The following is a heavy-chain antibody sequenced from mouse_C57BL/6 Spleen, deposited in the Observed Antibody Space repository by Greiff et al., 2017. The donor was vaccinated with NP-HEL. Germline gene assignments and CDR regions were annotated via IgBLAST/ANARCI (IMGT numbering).Heavy chain of an antibody. CDR3: ARVDINYAMDY. CDR2: IDPEDGET. V-gene: IGHV14-2*01. Sequence: VQLQQSGAELVKPGASVKLSCTASGFNIKDYYMHWVKQRTEQGLEWIGRIDPEDGETKYAPKFPGKATITADTSSNTAYLQLSSLTSEDTAVYYCARVDINYAMDYWGQGTSVTVSS. CDR1: GFNIKDYY. J-gene: IGHJ4*01. D-gene: IGHD1-1*01.